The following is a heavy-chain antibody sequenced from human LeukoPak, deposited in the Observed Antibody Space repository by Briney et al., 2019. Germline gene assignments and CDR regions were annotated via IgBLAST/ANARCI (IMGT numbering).Heavy chain of an antibody. Sequence: GGSLRLSCAASGFTFSSYGMHWVRQAPGKGLEWVAFIRYDGSNKYYADSVKGRFTISRDNSKNTLYLQMNSLRAEDTAVYYCAGIAVAGTRWFDPWGQGTLVTVSS. J-gene: IGHJ5*02. CDR2: IRYDGSNK. V-gene: IGHV3-30*02. CDR3: AGIAVAGTRWFDP. CDR1: GFTFSSYG. D-gene: IGHD6-19*01.